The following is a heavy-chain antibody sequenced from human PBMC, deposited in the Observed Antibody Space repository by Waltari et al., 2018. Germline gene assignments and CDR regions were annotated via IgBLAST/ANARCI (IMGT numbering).Heavy chain of an antibody. CDR2: CIPIFGTA. D-gene: IGHD3-3*01. CDR3: ARDLTIFGVVIPYYYYGMDV. V-gene: IGHV1-69*01. J-gene: IGHJ6*02. CDR1: GGTFSSYA. Sequence: QVQLVQSGAEVKKPGSSVKVSCKASGGTFSSYAISWVRQAPGQGLEWRGGCIPIFGTANYALKFQGRVTITADESTSTAYMELSSLRSEDTAVYYCARDLTIFGVVIPYYYYGMDVWGQGTTVTVSS.